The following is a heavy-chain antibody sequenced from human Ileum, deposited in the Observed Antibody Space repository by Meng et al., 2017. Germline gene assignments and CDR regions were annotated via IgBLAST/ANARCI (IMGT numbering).Heavy chain of an antibody. V-gene: IGHV4-4*02. CDR1: GGSINSYGW. J-gene: IGHJ4*02. Sequence: QVLLHVPGPGRVNPSGSLSLTFAVHGGSINSYGWWSWVPQAPGKGLEWIGEIYPGGSINYNPSLKSRVTISADTSKNQFSLSLDSVTAADTAVYYCVRNDYCSGGTCYPHFDYWGQGTLVTVSS. CDR3: VRNDYCSGGTCYPHFDY. D-gene: IGHD2-15*01. CDR2: IYPGGSI.